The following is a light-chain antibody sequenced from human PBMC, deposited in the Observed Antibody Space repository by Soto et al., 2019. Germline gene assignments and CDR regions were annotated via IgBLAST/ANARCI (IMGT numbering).Light chain of an antibody. CDR2: EVS. J-gene: IGLJ3*02. Sequence: QSALTQPASVSGSPGQSITISCTGTSDDVGGYNYVSWYQQYPGKAPQLIIYEVSNRPSGVSNRFSGSKSVNTASLTISGLRAEDVADYYCSSYTRSSTWVFGGGTKVTVL. CDR3: SSYTRSSTWV. CDR1: SDDVGGYNY. V-gene: IGLV2-14*01.